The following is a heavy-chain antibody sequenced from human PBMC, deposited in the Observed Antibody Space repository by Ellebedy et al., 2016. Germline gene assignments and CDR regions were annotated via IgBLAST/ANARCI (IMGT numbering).Heavy chain of an antibody. CDR1: GYKFSFYW. Sequence: GESLKISXKASGYKFSFYWIAWVRQMPGKGLEYMGIIYPDDSDTRYSPSFQGHVTISADKSLSTAYLQWSSLKASDTAMYYCARPNYYGYYTGFDYWGQGTLVTVSS. CDR2: IYPDDSDT. J-gene: IGHJ4*02. D-gene: IGHD3-3*01. V-gene: IGHV5-51*01. CDR3: ARPNYYGYYTGFDY.